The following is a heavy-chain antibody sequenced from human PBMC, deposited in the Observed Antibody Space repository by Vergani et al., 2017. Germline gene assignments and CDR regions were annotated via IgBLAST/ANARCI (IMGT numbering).Heavy chain of an antibody. D-gene: IGHD4-17*01. J-gene: IGHJ4*02. V-gene: IGHV3-30-3*01. CDR1: GFSFRNAW. Sequence: VQLVESGGGIVKPGGSLRLSCVASGFSFRNAWMNWVRQAPGKGLEWVAVISYDGSNKYYADSVKGRFTISRDNSKNTLYLQMNSLRAEDTAVYYCARGASGDYVSSFDYWGQGTLVTVSS. CDR2: ISYDGSNK. CDR3: ARGASGDYVSSFDY.